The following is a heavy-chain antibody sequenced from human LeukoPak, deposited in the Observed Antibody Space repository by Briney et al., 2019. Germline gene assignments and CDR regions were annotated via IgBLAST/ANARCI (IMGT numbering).Heavy chain of an antibody. V-gene: IGHV4-39*01. CDR1: GGSISSSSYY. CDR3: ARYLRGSHFDY. J-gene: IGHJ4*02. CDR2: IYYSEVT. Sequence: PSETLSLTCTVSGGSISSSSYYWGWIRQPPGKGLQWIASIYYSEVTYYNPSLKGRVTISVDTSKNQFSLNLSSVTAADTAVYYCARYLRGSHFDYWGQGTLVTVSS. D-gene: IGHD1-26*01.